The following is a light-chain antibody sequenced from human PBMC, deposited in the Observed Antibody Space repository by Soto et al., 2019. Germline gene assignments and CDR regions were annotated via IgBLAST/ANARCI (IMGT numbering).Light chain of an antibody. CDR2: AAS. CDR3: QHCQPYGDSPPLT. J-gene: IGKJ4*01. Sequence: DIQMTQSPSTLSASVGDRVTITCRASQSISSWLAWYQQKPGKAPQLLIYAASSLQSGVPSRFSGSGSGTDFTLTISRLEPEDFAVYYCQHCQPYGDSPPLTFGGGTKVDI. CDR1: QSISSW. V-gene: IGKV1-5*01.